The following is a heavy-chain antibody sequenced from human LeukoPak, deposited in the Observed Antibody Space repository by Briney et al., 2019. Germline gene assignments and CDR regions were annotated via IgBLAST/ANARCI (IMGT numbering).Heavy chain of an antibody. J-gene: IGHJ5*02. V-gene: IGHV1-69*13. CDR1: GGTFSSYA. CDR2: IIPIFGTA. D-gene: IGHD5-12*01. CDR3: ARDVGYSGYEFPNWFDP. Sequence: SVKVSCKASGGTFSSYAISWVRQAPGQGLEWMGGIIPIFGTANYAQKFQGRVTITADESTSTAYMELSSLRSEDTAVYYCARDVGYSGYEFPNWFDPWGQGTLVTVSS.